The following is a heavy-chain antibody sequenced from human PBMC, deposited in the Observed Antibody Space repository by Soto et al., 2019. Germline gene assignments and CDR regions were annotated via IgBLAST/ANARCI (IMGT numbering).Heavy chain of an antibody. CDR2: ISGSGGST. Sequence: EVQLLESGGGLVQPGGSLRLSCAASGFTFSSYAMSWVRQAPGKGLEWVSAISGSGGSTYYEDSVKGRFTISRDNSKNALYLQMNSQSAEDTAVYYCANARAVAGTRPFVYWGQGPLVTVSS. D-gene: IGHD6-19*01. V-gene: IGHV3-23*01. J-gene: IGHJ4*02. CDR3: ANARAVAGTRPFVY. CDR1: GFTFSSYA.